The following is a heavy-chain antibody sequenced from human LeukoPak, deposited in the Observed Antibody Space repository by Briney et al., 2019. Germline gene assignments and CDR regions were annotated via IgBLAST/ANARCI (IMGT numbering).Heavy chain of an antibody. Sequence: GGSLRLSCAASGFTFSSYEMNWVRQAPGKGLEWVSYISSSGSTIYYADSVKGRFTISRDNSKNTLYLQMNSLRAEDTAVYYCAKDRYSSWYLTLDYWGQGTLVTVSS. CDR1: GFTFSSYE. J-gene: IGHJ4*02. V-gene: IGHV3-48*03. D-gene: IGHD6-13*01. CDR3: AKDRYSSWYLTLDY. CDR2: ISSSGSTI.